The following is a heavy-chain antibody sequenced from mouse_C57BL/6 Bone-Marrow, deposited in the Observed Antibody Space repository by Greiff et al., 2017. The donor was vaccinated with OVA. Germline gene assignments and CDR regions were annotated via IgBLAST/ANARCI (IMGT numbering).Heavy chain of an antibody. J-gene: IGHJ4*01. CDR3: ARISYYSNYVYAMDY. Sequence: EVQLQQSGPVLVKPGASVKMSCKASGYTFTDSYLNWVKQSHGKSLEWIGVINPYNGGTSYNQKFKGKATLTVDKSSSTAYMELNSLTSEDSAVYYGARISYYSNYVYAMDYWGQGTSVTVSS. CDR1: GYTFTDSY. CDR2: INPYNGGT. D-gene: IGHD2-5*01. V-gene: IGHV1-19*01.